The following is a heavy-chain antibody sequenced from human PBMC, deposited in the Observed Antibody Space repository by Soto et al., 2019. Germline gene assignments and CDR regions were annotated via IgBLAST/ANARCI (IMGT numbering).Heavy chain of an antibody. D-gene: IGHD3-10*01. V-gene: IGHV4-59*01. CDR1: GGSITNYL. J-gene: IGHJ5*02. CDR2: IYYSGTT. Sequence: LSLTCTVSGGSITNYLWSWIRQSPGKGLEWIGYIYYSGTTNYNPSLMSRVTISVDTSKNHFSLKLTSVTAADTAVYYCARVYGSGSLTNWFDPWGRGTLVTVSS. CDR3: ARVYGSGSLTNWFDP.